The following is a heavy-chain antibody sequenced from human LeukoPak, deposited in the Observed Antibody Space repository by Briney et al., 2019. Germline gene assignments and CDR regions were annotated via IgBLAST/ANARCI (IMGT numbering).Heavy chain of an antibody. CDR2: IYYSGST. CDR3: ARAARLAYCGGDCYLDWFDP. Sequence: SETLSLTCTVSGGSISSYYWSWIRQPPGKGLEWIGYIYYSGSTNYNPSLKSRVTISVDTSKNRFSLKLSSVTAADTAVYYCARAARLAYCGGDCYLDWFDPWGQGTLVTVSS. CDR1: GGSISSYY. D-gene: IGHD2-21*01. J-gene: IGHJ5*02. V-gene: IGHV4-59*01.